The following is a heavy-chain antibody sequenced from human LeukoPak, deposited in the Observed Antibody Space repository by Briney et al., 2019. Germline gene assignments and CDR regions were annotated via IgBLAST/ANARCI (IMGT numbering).Heavy chain of an antibody. Sequence: PGRSLRLSCAASGFTFSAYGMHWVRQAPGKGLEWVAVISFEGSNTAYGDSVKGRFTISRDNSKRTLYLQMNSLRPEDTAVYYCVKDVRTTAIRGFDYWGQGTLVTVSS. D-gene: IGHD2-21*02. V-gene: IGHV3-30*18. J-gene: IGHJ4*02. CDR1: GFTFSAYG. CDR3: VKDVRTTAIRGFDY. CDR2: ISFEGSNT.